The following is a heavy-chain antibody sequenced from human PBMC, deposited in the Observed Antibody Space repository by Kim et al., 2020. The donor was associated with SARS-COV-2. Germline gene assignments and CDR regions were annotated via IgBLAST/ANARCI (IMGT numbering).Heavy chain of an antibody. V-gene: IGHV1-3*01. Sequence: TKYSQKFQGRVTITRDTSASTAYMELSSLRSEDTAVYYCASGGNWGHFDYWGQGTLVTVSS. J-gene: IGHJ4*02. CDR3: ASGGNWGHFDY. CDR2: T. D-gene: IGHD7-27*01.